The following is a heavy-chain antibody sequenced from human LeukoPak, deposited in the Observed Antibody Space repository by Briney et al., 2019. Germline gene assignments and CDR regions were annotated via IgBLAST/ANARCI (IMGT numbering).Heavy chain of an antibody. V-gene: IGHV3-48*03. J-gene: IGHJ6*02. Sequence: GGSLRLSCAASGFTFSSYEMNWVRQAPGKGLEWVSYISSSGSTIYYADSVKGRFTISRDNAKNSLYLQMNSLRAEDTAVYYCARDLSSGYNDRNYYYGMDVWGQGTTVTVSS. CDR2: ISSSGSTI. CDR3: ARDLSSGYNDRNYYYGMDV. D-gene: IGHD3-22*01. CDR1: GFTFSSYE.